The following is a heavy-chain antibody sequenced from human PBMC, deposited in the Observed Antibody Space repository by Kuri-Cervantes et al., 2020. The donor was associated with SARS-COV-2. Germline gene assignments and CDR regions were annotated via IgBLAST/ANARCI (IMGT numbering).Heavy chain of an antibody. V-gene: IGHV3-23*01. D-gene: IGHD3-22*01. J-gene: IGHJ4*02. Sequence: ETLSLTCAASGFTFSSYAMSWVRQAPGKGLEWVSAISGSGGSTYYADSVKGRFAISRDNSKNTLYLQMNSLRAEDTAVYYCAKEDPKYYDSSGYYSPGGSWGQGTLVTVSS. CDR2: ISGSGGST. CDR3: AKEDPKYYDSSGYYSPGGS. CDR1: GFTFSSYA.